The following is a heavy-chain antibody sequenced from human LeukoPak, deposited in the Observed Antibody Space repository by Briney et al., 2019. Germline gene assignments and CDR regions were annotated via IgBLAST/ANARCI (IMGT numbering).Heavy chain of an antibody. CDR3: ARDCSGGSCYRGVDY. D-gene: IGHD2-15*01. V-gene: IGHV4-34*01. Sequence: PSETLSLTCAVYGGSFSGYYWSWIRQPPGKGLEWIGEINHSGSTNYNPSLKSRVTISVDTSKNQFSLKLSSVTAADTAVYYCARDCSGGSCYRGVDYWGQGTLVTVSS. CDR1: GGSFSGYY. J-gene: IGHJ4*02. CDR2: INHSGST.